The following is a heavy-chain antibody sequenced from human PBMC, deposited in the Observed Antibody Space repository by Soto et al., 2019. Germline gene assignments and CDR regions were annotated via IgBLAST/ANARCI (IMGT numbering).Heavy chain of an antibody. CDR1: GFRFSAYT. D-gene: IGHD3-16*01. Sequence: GGSLRLSCAASGFRFSAYTMNWVRQAPGKGLEWLSSISDDSSYIDYADSLRGRFTVSRDNARNSLYLQIDSLGVEDTAVYYCATPYYFNHWGPGTLVTVSS. CDR3: ATPYYFNH. CDR2: ISDDSSYI. J-gene: IGHJ1*01. V-gene: IGHV3-21*06.